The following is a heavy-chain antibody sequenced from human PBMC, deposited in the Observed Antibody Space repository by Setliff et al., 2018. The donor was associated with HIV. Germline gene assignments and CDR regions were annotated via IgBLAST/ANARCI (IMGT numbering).Heavy chain of an antibody. J-gene: IGHJ4*02. Sequence: GESLKISCKGSGYTFTSYWIGWVRQMPGKGLEWMGIIYPGDSNTRYSPSFQGRVTISADKSINTAYLQWSSLQASDTAMYYCARRASKASLDYWGQGTLVTVSS. CDR1: GYTFTSYW. CDR2: IYPGDSNT. V-gene: IGHV5-51*01. CDR3: ARRASKASLDY.